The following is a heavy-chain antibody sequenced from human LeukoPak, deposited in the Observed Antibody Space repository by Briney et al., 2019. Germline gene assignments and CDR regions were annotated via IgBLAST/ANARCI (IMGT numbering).Heavy chain of an antibody. V-gene: IGHV3-53*01. J-gene: IGHJ4*02. CDR1: GGSVSSGSYY. Sequence: ETLSLTCTVSGGSVSSGSYYWSWVRQPPGKGLEWVSVIYSGGGTSYADSVKGRFTISRDNSENTVYLQLNSLRAEDTAVYYCARTDTDWGQGTLVTVAS. D-gene: IGHD2-2*02. CDR2: IYSGGGT. CDR3: ARTDTD.